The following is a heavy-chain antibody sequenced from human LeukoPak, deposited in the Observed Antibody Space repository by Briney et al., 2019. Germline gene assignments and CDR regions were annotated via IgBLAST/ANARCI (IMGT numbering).Heavy chain of an antibody. V-gene: IGHV3-23*01. CDR2: ISGSGGST. Sequence: GGSLRLSCAASGFTFSSYAMSWVRQAPGKGLEWVSGISGSGGSTYYADFVKGRFTISRDNAKNSLYLQMNSLRAEDTAVYYCAELGITMIGGVWGKGTAVTISS. CDR3: AELGITMIGGV. CDR1: GFTFSSYA. J-gene: IGHJ6*04. D-gene: IGHD3-10*02.